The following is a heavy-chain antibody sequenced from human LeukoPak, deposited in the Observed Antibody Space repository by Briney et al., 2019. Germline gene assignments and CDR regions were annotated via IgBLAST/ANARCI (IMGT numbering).Heavy chain of an antibody. J-gene: IGHJ4*02. D-gene: IGHD3-10*01. CDR2: ISYDGSNK. Sequence: SLRLSCAPSGFTSTSYAMHWVRQAPGNWLEWVAVISYDGSNKYYADSGKGRSTISRHNSKNTLYLQMNMLRAEDPAVCYCSRYAIMLRGVISTPLRYWGQGTLVTVSS. V-gene: IGHV3-30*04. CDR3: SRYAIMLRGVISTPLRY. CDR1: GFTSTSYA.